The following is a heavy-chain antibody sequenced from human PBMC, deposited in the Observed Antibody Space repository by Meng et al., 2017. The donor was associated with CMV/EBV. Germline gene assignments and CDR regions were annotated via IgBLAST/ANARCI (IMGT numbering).Heavy chain of an antibody. J-gene: IGHJ4*02. CDR2: ISYYGSNK. CDR1: GFTFSSYA. Sequence: SLMTSCAASGFTFSSYAMDWVRQAPGKGLAWVAVISYYGSNKYHADSVKGRFTISRDNSKNTLYLQMNSLRAEDTAVYYCARDRTEYDWNSGVWDYWGQGTLVTVSS. D-gene: IGHD1-7*01. CDR3: ARDRTEYDWNSGVWDY. V-gene: IGHV3-30-3*01.